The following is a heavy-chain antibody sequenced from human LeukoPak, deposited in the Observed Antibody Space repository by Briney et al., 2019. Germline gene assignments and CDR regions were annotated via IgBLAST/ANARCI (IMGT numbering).Heavy chain of an antibody. CDR2: ISYDGSNK. CDR1: GFTFSSYA. D-gene: IGHD6-19*01. CDR3: AKDQEGIAVAGTVDY. Sequence: QPGRSLRLSCAASGFTFSSYAMHWVRQAPGKGLEWVAVISYDGSNKYYADSVKGRFTISRDNSKNTLYLQMNSLRAEDTAVYYCAKDQEGIAVAGTVDYWGQGTLVTVSS. J-gene: IGHJ4*02. V-gene: IGHV3-30*04.